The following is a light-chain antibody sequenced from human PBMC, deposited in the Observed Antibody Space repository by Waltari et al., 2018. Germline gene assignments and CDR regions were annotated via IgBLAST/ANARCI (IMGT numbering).Light chain of an antibody. J-gene: IGLJ6*01. Sequence: PMLTQPASLSASPGASASLTCTFSGGINVAGYHIFWYQQKPGSPPRYLLRYKSDSDKGQGSGVPSRVSGSKDASANTGILRISGLQSEDEADYYCAIGHSSGDVFGSGTKLTVL. CDR3: AIGHSSGDV. V-gene: IGLV5-45*01. CDR1: GGINVAGYH. CDR2: YKSDSDK.